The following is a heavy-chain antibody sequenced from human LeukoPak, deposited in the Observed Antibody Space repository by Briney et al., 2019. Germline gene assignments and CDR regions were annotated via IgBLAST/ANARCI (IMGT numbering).Heavy chain of an antibody. CDR1: GFTFSNNV. J-gene: IGHJ4*02. CDR2: ISANGDVT. V-gene: IGHV3-21*01. Sequence: GGSLRLSCEASGFTFSNNVMTWVRQVPGKGLEWVSYISANGDVTYYADSVKGRFTISRDNAKNSLYLQMNSLRAEDTAVYYCARISSTAPNFDYWGQGTLVTVSS. CDR3: ARISSTAPNFDY. D-gene: IGHD2-2*01.